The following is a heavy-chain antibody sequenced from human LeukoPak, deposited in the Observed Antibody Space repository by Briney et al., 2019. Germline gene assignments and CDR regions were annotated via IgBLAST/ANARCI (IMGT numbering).Heavy chain of an antibody. CDR2: INSDGSST. CDR1: GFTFSSYW. J-gene: IGHJ4*02. CDR3: VRGAPFDY. V-gene: IGHV3-74*01. Sequence: PGGSLRLSCAASGFTFSSYWMHWVRQGPGKKRLVWVSRINSDGSSTAYADFVEGRFTISRDNAKNTLFLQMSSLRAEDTAVYYCVRGAPFDYWGLGTLVTVSS.